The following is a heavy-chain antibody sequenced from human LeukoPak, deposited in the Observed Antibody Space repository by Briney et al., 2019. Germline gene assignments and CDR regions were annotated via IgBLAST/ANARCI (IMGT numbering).Heavy chain of an antibody. D-gene: IGHD3-10*01. CDR2: IRYDGSDK. Sequence: GGSLRLSCAASGFTFSTYGMHWVRQAPGKGLEWVAFIRYDGSDKYYADSVKGRFTISRDNSKNTLSLQMNSLRPDDTAVYYCTRAGGLVRGVHYYYYMDVWGKGTTVTISS. J-gene: IGHJ6*03. V-gene: IGHV3-30*02. CDR3: TRAGGLVRGVHYYYYMDV. CDR1: GFTFSTYG.